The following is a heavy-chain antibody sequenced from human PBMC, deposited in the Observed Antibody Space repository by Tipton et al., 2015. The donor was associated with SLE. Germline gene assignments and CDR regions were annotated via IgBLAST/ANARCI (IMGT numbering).Heavy chain of an antibody. D-gene: IGHD1-26*01. V-gene: IGHV3-48*03. CDR3: VRGATGDY. CDR1: GFTFSSYE. CDR2: ISSGSTI. J-gene: IGHJ4*02. Sequence: SLRLSCAASGFTFSSYEMNWVRQAPGKGLEWVSYISSGSTIYYADSVKGRFTISRDNAKNSLYLQMNSLRAEDTAVYYCVRGATGDYWGQGTLVTVSS.